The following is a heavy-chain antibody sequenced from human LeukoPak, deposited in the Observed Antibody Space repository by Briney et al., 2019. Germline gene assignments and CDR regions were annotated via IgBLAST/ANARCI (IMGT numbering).Heavy chain of an antibody. CDR3: AKDRWRDGSSSFDN. V-gene: IGHV3-23*01. CDR2: ISGTTDTT. CDR1: GFTFSNYA. J-gene: IGHJ4*02. Sequence: GGSLRLSCAASGFTFSNYAMTWVRQTPGKGLEWVSTISGTTDTTYNADSVKGRFTISRDNSKNTVYLQMKSLRDEDTAVYYCAKDRWRDGSSSFDNWGQGTLVTVSS. D-gene: IGHD6-6*01.